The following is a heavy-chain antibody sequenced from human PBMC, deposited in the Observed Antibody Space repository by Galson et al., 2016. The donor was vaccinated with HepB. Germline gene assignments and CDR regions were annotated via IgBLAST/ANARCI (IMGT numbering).Heavy chain of an antibody. CDR3: ARDPGGFNVYMDV. CDR1: GGTFSSYA. J-gene: IGHJ6*03. Sequence: SVKVSCKASGGTFSSYAFSWVRQAPGQGLEWMGGIIAIFGTAKYAQQFQDRVTITADKSTSTAYMELSSLRIEDTAVYYCARDPGGFNVYMDVWGKGTTVTVSS. D-gene: IGHD3-10*01. V-gene: IGHV1-69*06. CDR2: IIAIFGTA.